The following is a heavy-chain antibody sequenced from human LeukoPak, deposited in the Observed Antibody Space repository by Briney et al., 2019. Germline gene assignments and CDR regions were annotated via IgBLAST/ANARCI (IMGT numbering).Heavy chain of an antibody. J-gene: IGHJ4*02. CDR3: ARDLAQEVAAAGIDY. CDR2: INPNSGGT. Sequence: ASVKVSCKASGYTFTGYYMHWVRQAPGQGLEWMGWINPNSGGTNYAQKFQGRVIMTRDTSISTAYMELSRLRSDDTAVYYCARDLAQEVAAAGIDYWGQGTLVTVSS. V-gene: IGHV1-2*02. D-gene: IGHD6-13*01. CDR1: GYTFTGYY.